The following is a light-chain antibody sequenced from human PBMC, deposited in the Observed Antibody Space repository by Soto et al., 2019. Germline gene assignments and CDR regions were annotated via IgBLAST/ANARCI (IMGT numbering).Light chain of an antibody. J-gene: IGKJ1*01. CDR2: DAS. CDR3: QQYNSYAS. CDR1: QSISSW. Sequence: DIQLTQSPSTLSPSVGDRVTLTCRASQSISSWLAWYQQKPGKAPKLLIYDASSLESGVPSRFSGSGSGTEFTLTISSLQPDDFATYYCQQYNSYASFGQGNKVDIK. V-gene: IGKV1-5*01.